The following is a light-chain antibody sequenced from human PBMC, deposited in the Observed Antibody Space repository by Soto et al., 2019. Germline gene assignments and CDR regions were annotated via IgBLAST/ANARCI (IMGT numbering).Light chain of an antibody. J-gene: IGLJ2*01. CDR2: ENN. CDR1: SSNIGNNY. V-gene: IGLV1-51*02. CDR3: GTWDSSLRVV. Sequence: QSVLTQPPSVSAAPGQKVTISCSGSSSNIGNNYVSWYQQLPGTAPKLLIYENNKRPSGIPDRFSGSKSATSATLGITGLQLGEEADYYCGTWDSSLRVVFGGGTKLTAL.